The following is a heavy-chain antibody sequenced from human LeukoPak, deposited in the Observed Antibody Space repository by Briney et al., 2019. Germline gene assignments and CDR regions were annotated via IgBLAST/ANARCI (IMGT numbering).Heavy chain of an antibody. J-gene: IGHJ4*02. D-gene: IGHD3-10*01. CDR1: GFTFSSYS. V-gene: IGHV3-48*02. Sequence: GGSLRLSCAASGFTFSSYSMNWVRQAPGKGLEWVSSVKGRFTISRDNAKNPLYLQMNSLRDEDTAVYYCARDSMFRGVPQFDFWGQGTLVTVSS. CDR3: ARDSMFRGVPQFDF.